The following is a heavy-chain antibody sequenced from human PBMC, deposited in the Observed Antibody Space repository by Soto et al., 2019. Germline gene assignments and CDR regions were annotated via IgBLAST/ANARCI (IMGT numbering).Heavy chain of an antibody. D-gene: IGHD6-13*01. CDR3: AKDLVRRAAAEGYYGMDV. J-gene: IGHJ6*02. V-gene: IGHV3-23*01. CDR1: GFTFSSYA. Sequence: PGGSLRLSCAASGFTFSSYAMSWVRQAPGKGLELVSAISGSGGSTYYADSVKGRFTISRDNSKNTLYLQMNSLRAEDTAVYYCAKDLVRRAAAEGYYGMDVWGQGTTGTVAS. CDR2: ISGSGGST.